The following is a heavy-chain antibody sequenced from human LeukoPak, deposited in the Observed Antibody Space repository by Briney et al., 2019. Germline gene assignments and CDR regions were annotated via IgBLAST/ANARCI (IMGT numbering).Heavy chain of an antibody. J-gene: IGHJ4*02. D-gene: IGHD1-26*01. CDR2: IYYSGST. CDR1: GYSITSGYY. V-gene: IGHV4-38-2*02. CDR3: ARDRGSYRFDY. Sequence: SETLSLTCTVSGYSITSGYYWGWIRQPPGKGLEWIGSIYYSGSTYYSPSLKSRVTISVDTSENQFSLKLNSVTAADTAVYYCARDRGSYRFDYWGQGTLVTVSS.